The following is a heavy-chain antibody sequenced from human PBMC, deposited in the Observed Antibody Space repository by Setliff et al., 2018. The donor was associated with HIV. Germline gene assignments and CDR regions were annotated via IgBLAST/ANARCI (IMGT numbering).Heavy chain of an antibody. D-gene: IGHD6-13*01. V-gene: IGHV4-38-2*02. CDR1: GYFIRSGYY. J-gene: IGHJ6*03. CDR2: IYHRGST. Sequence: LSLTCSVSGYFIRSGYYWGWIRQTPGKGLEWLGSIYHRGSTYYKPSLKSRVSISVDTSKNRFSLGLRSVSAADTAVYYCVRHRDPPGTSWIYYYYYMDLWGEGTTVTVSS. CDR3: VRHRDPPGTSWIYYYYYMDL.